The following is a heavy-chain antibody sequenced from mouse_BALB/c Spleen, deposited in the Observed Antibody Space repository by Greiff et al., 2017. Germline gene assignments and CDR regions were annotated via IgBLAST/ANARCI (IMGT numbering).Heavy chain of an antibody. V-gene: IGHV2-6-7*01. CDR2: IWGDGST. CDR3: ARGEVWGAMDY. D-gene: IGHD2-10*02. CDR1: GFSLTGYG. Sequence: QVQLKESGPGLVAPSQSLSITCTVSGFSLTGYGVNWVRQPPGKGLEWLGMIWGDGSTDYNSALKSRLSISKDNSKSQVFLKMNSLQTDDTARYYCARGEVWGAMDYWGQGTSVTVSS. J-gene: IGHJ4*01.